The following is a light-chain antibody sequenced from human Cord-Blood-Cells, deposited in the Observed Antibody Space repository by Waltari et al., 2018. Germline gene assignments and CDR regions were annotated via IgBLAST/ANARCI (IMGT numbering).Light chain of an antibody. V-gene: IGKV4-1*01. Sequence: DIVMTQSPASLAVSLGGRATINSNSSQSVLYSSNNKNYLAWYQQKPGQPPKLLIYWASTRESGVPDRFSGSGSGTDFTLTISSLQAEDVAVYYCQQYYSTPYTFGQGTKLEIK. CDR1: QSVLYSSNNKNY. CDR3: QQYYSTPYT. J-gene: IGKJ2*01. CDR2: WAS.